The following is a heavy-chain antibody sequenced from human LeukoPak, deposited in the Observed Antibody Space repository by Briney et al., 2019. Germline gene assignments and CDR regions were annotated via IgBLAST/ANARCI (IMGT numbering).Heavy chain of an antibody. CDR1: GGSISSRSYY. CDR3: ARGEDTAMPGVVSYFDY. CDR2: IYYSGST. V-gene: IGHV4-39*01. Sequence: RASETLSLTCTVSGGSISSRSYYWGWIRQPPGKGLEWIGSIYYSGSTYYNPSLKSRVTISVDTSKNQFSLQLNSVTPEDTAVYYCARGEDTAMPGVVSYFDYWGQGTLVTVSS. D-gene: IGHD5-18*01. J-gene: IGHJ4*02.